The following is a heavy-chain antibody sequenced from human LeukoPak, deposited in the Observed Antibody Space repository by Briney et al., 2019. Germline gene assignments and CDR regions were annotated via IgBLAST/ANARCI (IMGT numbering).Heavy chain of an antibody. J-gene: IGHJ4*02. CDR1: GFTFSSYA. Sequence: PGRSLRLSCAASGFTFSSYALHWVRQAPGKGLEWVAIISFDGSTKYYADSVKGRFTISRDNSKNTLYLEMNSLRAEDTAVCYCVSLAGNHYHWGQGTLVTVSS. CDR2: ISFDGSTK. CDR3: VSLAGNHYH. D-gene: IGHD1-26*01. V-gene: IGHV3-30*04.